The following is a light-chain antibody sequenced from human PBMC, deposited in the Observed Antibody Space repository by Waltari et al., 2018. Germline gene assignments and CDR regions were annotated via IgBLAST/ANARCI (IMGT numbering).Light chain of an antibody. CDR3: QQYNDWPPP. Sequence: EIVMAQSPATLSVSPGERATLSCRASQRISTNLAWYQQKPGQAPRLLIYGASTRATGIPARFSGSGSGTEFTLTISSMQSEDFAVYYCQQYNDWPPPFGGGTKVEIK. CDR1: QRISTN. CDR2: GAS. V-gene: IGKV3-15*01. J-gene: IGKJ4*01.